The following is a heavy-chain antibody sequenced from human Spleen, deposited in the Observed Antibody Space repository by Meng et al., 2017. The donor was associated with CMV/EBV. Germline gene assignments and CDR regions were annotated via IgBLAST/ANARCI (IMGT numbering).Heavy chain of an antibody. CDR1: GFTFSNYW. CDR2: IKEDGSEE. Sequence: GESLKISCAGSGFTFSNYWMMWVRQAPGKGLEWVANIKEDGSEEYYADSVKGRFTISRDNSKNTLYLQMNSLTVEDTAVYYCARDFCTSSSCHGMDVWGQGTTVTVSS. D-gene: IGHD2-2*01. CDR3: ARDFCTSSSCHGMDV. V-gene: IGHV3-7*01. J-gene: IGHJ6*02.